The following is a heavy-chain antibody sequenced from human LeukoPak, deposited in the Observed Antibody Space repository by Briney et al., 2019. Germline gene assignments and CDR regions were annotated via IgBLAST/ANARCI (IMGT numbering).Heavy chain of an antibody. CDR1: GFTFSTYW. Sequence: GGSLRLSCAASGFTFSTYWMHWVRQAPGKGLMWVSRITSDGSSTSYADSVKSRFTISRDNAKNTLYLQMNSLRDEDTAVYYCARMIARDWFDPWGQGTLVTVSS. D-gene: IGHD3-22*01. CDR3: ARMIARDWFDP. CDR2: ITSDGSST. V-gene: IGHV3-74*01. J-gene: IGHJ5*02.